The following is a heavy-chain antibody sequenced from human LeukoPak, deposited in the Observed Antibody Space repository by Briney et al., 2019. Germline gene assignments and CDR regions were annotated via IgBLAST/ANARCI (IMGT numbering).Heavy chain of an antibody. Sequence: PSGGSLRLSCAASGFTFSSYAMHWVRQAPGKGLEWVSAISGSGGSTYYADSVKGRFTISRDNSKNTLYLQMNSLRAEDTAVYYCAKVATKVVTASYFDYWGQGTLVTVSS. CDR3: AKVATKVVTASYFDY. J-gene: IGHJ4*02. D-gene: IGHD2-21*02. V-gene: IGHV3-23*01. CDR1: GFTFSSYA. CDR2: ISGSGGST.